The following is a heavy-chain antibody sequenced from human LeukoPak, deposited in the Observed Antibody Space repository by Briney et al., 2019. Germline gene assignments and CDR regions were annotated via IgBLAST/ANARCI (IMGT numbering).Heavy chain of an antibody. D-gene: IGHD3-10*01. CDR1: GYTLTELS. V-gene: IGHV1-24*01. CDR2: FDPEDGET. Sequence: ASVKVSCKVSGYTLTELSMHWVRQAPGKGLEWMGGFDPEDGETIYAQKFQGRVTMTEDTSTDTAYMELSSLRSEDTAVYYCATFAKITMVRGVNRQFAFDIWGQGTMVTVSS. CDR3: ATFAKITMVRGVNRQFAFDI. J-gene: IGHJ3*02.